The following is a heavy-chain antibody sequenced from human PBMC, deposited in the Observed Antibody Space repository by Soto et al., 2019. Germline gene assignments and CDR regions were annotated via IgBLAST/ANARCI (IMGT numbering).Heavy chain of an antibody. Sequence: PGGSLRLSCAASGITFTMYRINWVRLAPGKGLEWVSSISRTTNSISYGDSMRGRFTISRDNTKHSLYLEMNSVRSEDTAVYYCARESEDLTSNLDYWGQGTLVTVSS. J-gene: IGHJ4*02. CDR2: ISRTTNSI. CDR1: GITFTMYR. CDR3: ARESEDLTSNLDY. V-gene: IGHV3-21*06.